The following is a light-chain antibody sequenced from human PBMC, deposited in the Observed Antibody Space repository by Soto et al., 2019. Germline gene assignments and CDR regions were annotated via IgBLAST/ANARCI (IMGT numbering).Light chain of an antibody. CDR1: QSIHRW. V-gene: IGKV1-5*01. CDR3: QQYYTYSWT. CDR2: DAP. J-gene: IGKJ1*01. Sequence: DTQMTQSPSTLSTSVGDRVTITCRASQSIHRWLAWYQQKPGKAPKLLIYDAPSLESGVPSRFSGSGSGTEFTLTISSLQPDDFATYYCQQYYTYSWTFGQGTKVDI.